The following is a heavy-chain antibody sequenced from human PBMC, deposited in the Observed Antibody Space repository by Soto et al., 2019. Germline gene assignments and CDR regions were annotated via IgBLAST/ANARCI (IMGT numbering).Heavy chain of an antibody. D-gene: IGHD2-2*01. CDR2: INYIGST. V-gene: IGHV4-31*03. CDR1: GGSISNGDYY. Sequence: QVQLQESGPGLVKPSQTLSLTCTVSGGSISNGDYYWNWIRQHPEKGLEWIGYINYIGSTFYNPSLKSRIIISVAKSKNQFSLKLSSVTAEDTAVYYCARDAPETAPYWGQGTLVTVSS. CDR3: ARDAPETAPY. J-gene: IGHJ4*02.